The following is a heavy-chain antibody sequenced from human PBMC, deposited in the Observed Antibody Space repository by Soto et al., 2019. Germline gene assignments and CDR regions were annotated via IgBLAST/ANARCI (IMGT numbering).Heavy chain of an antibody. CDR3: AKDIRVATITTAYYYYGMDV. CDR1: GFTFSSYG. D-gene: IGHD5-12*01. J-gene: IGHJ6*02. Sequence: QVQLVESGGGVVQPGRSLRLSCAASGFTFSSYGMHWVRQAPGKGLEWVAVIAYDGSNKYYADSVKGRFTISRDNSKNTLYLQMNSLRAEVTAVYYCAKDIRVATITTAYYYYGMDVWGQGTTVTVSS. CDR2: IAYDGSNK. V-gene: IGHV3-30*18.